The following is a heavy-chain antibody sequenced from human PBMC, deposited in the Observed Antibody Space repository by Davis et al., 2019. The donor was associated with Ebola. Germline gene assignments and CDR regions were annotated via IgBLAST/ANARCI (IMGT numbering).Heavy chain of an antibody. Sequence: GESLKISCAASGLTFSAYSMHWVRQAPGKGLMWVSHIYSDGSVTTYADSVRGRFTISRDNSKYTLYLQMNSLRVEDTAVYYCAKAKHAVYYYYGMDVWGQGTPVTVPS. CDR3: AKAKHAVYYYYGMDV. CDR2: IYSDGSVT. CDR1: GLTFSAYS. J-gene: IGHJ6*02. V-gene: IGHV3-74*01.